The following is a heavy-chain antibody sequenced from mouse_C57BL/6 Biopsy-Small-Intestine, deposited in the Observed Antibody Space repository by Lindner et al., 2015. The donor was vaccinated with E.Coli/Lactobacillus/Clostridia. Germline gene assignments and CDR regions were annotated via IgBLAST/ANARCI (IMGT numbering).Heavy chain of an antibody. V-gene: IGHV1-82*01. CDR1: GYAFSSSW. Sequence: VQLQESGPELVKPGASVKISCKASGYAFSSSWMNWVKQRPGKGLEWIGRIYPGDGDTNYNGKFKGKATLTADKSSSTAYMQLSSLTSEDSAVYFCARGDYGRASYFDYWGQGTTLTVSA. J-gene: IGHJ2*01. CDR3: ARGDYGRASYFDY. CDR2: IYPGDGDT. D-gene: IGHD2-1*01.